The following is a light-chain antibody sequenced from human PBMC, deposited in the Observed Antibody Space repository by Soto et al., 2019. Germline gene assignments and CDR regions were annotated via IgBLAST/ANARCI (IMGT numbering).Light chain of an antibody. CDR3: QEADNCSLSYARRSSL. CDR2: GAS. Sequence: EIVMTQSPATLSLSPGERAALSCRASQSINSELAWYQQKPGQPPRLLIYGASTRATGVPARFTGSESGLEGTLTISAVQSEDFGLHYGQEADNCSLSYARRSSLFVGGT. V-gene: IGKV3-15*01. J-gene: IGKJ4*02. CDR1: QSINSE.